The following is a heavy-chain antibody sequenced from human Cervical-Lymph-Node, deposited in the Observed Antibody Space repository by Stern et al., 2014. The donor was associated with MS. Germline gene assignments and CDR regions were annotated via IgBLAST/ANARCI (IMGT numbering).Heavy chain of an antibody. CDR3: ARDRGSHSDY. J-gene: IGHJ4*02. D-gene: IGHD1-26*01. Sequence: QVQLVQSGAEVKKPGASVKVSCKASGYSFTTYFIHWVRQAPGQGLEWMGWISTDTGGANYAHRFQGRVTMTSDTSSSTTYMELSRLRSDDTAVYYCARDRGSHSDYWGQGTLVTVSS. V-gene: IGHV1-2*07. CDR1: GYSFTTYF. CDR2: ISTDTGGA.